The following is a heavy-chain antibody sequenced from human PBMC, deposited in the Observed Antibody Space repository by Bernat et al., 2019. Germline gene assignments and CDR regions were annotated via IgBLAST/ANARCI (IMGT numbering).Heavy chain of an antibody. CDR2: IRGKAYGETT. Sequence: EVQLVESGGDLVQPGRSLRLSCTGSGFTFGNSAMSWFRQAPGKGLEWVGFIRGKAYGETTGCAASVKGRFTISRDDSKSIAYLQMNSLETEDTAVYYCSRAALRYQLTSYYYFGMDVWGQGTTVTVSS. J-gene: IGHJ6*02. V-gene: IGHV3-49*03. D-gene: IGHD2-2*01. CDR1: GFTFGNSA. CDR3: SRAALRYQLTSYYYFGMDV.